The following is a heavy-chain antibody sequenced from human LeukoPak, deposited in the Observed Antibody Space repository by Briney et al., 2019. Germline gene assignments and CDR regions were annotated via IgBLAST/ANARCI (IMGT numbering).Heavy chain of an antibody. CDR3: AREVYDSSGYYSWYFDY. V-gene: IGHV1-69*13. CDR1: GGTFSSYA. D-gene: IGHD3-22*01. CDR2: IIPIFGTA. Sequence: SVKVSCKASGGTFSSYAVSWVRQAPGQGLEWMGGIIPIFGTANYAQKFQGRVTITADESTSTAYMELSSLRSEDTAVYYCAREVYDSSGYYSWYFDYWGQGTLVTVSS. J-gene: IGHJ4*02.